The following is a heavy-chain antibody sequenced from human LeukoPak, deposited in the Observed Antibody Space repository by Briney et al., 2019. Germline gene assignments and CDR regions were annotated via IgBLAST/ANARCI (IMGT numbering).Heavy chain of an antibody. Sequence: GGSLRLSCAASGFTFSSYGMHWVRQAPGKGLEWVAVISYDGSNKYYADSVKGRFTISRDNSKNTLYLQMNSLRAEDTAVYYCARRDLELRDGFDYWGQGTLVTVSS. D-gene: IGHD1-7*01. J-gene: IGHJ4*02. CDR3: ARRDLELRDGFDY. CDR1: GFTFSSYG. V-gene: IGHV3-30*19. CDR2: ISYDGSNK.